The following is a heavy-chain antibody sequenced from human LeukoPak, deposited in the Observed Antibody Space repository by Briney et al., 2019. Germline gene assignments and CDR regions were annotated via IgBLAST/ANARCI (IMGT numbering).Heavy chain of an antibody. CDR1: DDSISSSTYY. CDR3: ARKGYSSSWYVVTWFDY. Sequence: SDTLSLTCIISDDSISSSTYYWGWIRQPPGKGLEWIGSIYYSGSTYYNPSLKSRVTISVDTSKNQFSLKLSSVTAADTAVYYCARKGYSSSWYVVTWFDYWGQGTLVTVSS. V-gene: IGHV4-39*07. D-gene: IGHD6-13*01. CDR2: IYYSGST. J-gene: IGHJ4*02.